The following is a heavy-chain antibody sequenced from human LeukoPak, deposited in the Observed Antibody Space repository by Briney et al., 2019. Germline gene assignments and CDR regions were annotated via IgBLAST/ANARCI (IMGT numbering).Heavy chain of an antibody. CDR3: ARGQQWLVRGGVYNWFDP. V-gene: IGHV1-8*01. J-gene: IGHJ5*02. D-gene: IGHD6-19*01. CDR2: MNSNSGNT. CDR1: GYTFTSYD. Sequence: ASVKVSCKASGYTFTSYDINWVRQATGQGLEWMGWMNSNSGNTGYAQKFQGRVTMTRNTSISTAYMELSSLRSEDTAVYYCARGQQWLVRGGVYNWFDPWGQGTLVTVSS.